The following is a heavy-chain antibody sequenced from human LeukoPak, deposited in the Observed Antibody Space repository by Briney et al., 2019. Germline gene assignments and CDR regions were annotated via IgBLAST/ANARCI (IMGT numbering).Heavy chain of an antibody. CDR1: GGSISSSSYY. CDR2: IYYSGST. CDR3: ARDLSGYYYGWFDP. Sequence: PSQTLSLTCTVSGGSISSSSYYWGWIRQPPGKGLEWIGSIYYSGSTYYNPSLKSRVTISVGTSKNQFSLKLSSVTAADTAVYYCARDLSGYYYGWFDPWGQGTLVTVSS. V-gene: IGHV4-39*07. D-gene: IGHD3-22*01. J-gene: IGHJ5*02.